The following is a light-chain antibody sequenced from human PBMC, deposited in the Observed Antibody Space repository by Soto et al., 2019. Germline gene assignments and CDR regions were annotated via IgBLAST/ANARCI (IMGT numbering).Light chain of an antibody. J-gene: IGKJ4*01. V-gene: IGKV3-20*01. CDR1: QSVSSSY. Sequence: EIGLTQSPGTLSLSPGERATLSCRASQSVSSSYLAWCQQKPGQAPRLLIYGASSRATGIPDRFSGSGSGTDFTLTISRLEPEDFAVYYCQQYGSSTLTFGGGTKVDIK. CDR3: QQYGSSTLT. CDR2: GAS.